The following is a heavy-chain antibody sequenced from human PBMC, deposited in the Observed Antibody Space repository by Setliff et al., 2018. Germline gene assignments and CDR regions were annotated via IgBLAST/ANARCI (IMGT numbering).Heavy chain of an antibody. Sequence: PSETLSLTCSVSGGSISSSIYSWGWIRQPPGKGLEWIGSIYYSGTTYYNPSVRSRVTISVDTSKNQFSLKLSSVTAADTAVYFCARRPYQHYDSSGYSVNYYMDVWGKGTTVTVSS. J-gene: IGHJ6*03. CDR1: GGSISSSIYS. CDR2: IYYSGTT. D-gene: IGHD3-22*01. V-gene: IGHV4-39*01. CDR3: ARRPYQHYDSSGYSVNYYMDV.